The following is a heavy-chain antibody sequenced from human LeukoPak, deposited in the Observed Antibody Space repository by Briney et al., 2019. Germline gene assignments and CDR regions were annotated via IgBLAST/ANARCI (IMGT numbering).Heavy chain of an antibody. CDR2: ISSRSSTI. CDR1: GFTFSSYS. CDR3: ARDVDTGLVTPPLDY. J-gene: IGHJ4*02. Sequence: GGSLRLSCAASGFTFSSYSMNWVRQAPGKGLEWISYISSRSSTIYYADSVKGRFTISRDNAQNSLHLQMSSLRDEDTAVYYCARDVDTGLVTPPLDYWGQGTLVTVSS. D-gene: IGHD5-18*01. V-gene: IGHV3-48*02.